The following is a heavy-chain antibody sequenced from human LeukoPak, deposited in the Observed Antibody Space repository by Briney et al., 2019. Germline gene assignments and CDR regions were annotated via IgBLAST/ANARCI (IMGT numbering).Heavy chain of an antibody. CDR3: ARQGGGYD. D-gene: IGHD5-12*01. CDR2: NYYTGST. J-gene: IGHJ4*02. V-gene: IGHV4-59*08. CDR1: GGSISRHY. Sequence: KPSETLSLTCTVSGGSISRHYWMWIRQPPGKGLEWLGYNYYTGSTNYNSSLGGRITILMDTSKNQFSLTLTSVTAADTAVYYCARQGGGYDWGQGILVTVSS.